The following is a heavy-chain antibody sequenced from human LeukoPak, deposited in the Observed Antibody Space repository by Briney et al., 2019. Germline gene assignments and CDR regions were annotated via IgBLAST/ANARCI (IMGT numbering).Heavy chain of an antibody. J-gene: IGHJ3*02. D-gene: IGHD3/OR15-3a*01. CDR1: GYTFTSYG. Sequence: GASVKVSCKASGYTFTSYGISWVRQAPGQGLEWMGWISAYNGNTNYAQKLQGRVTMTTDTSTSTAYMELSSLRSEDTAVYYCARGSTPAGLVAFDIWGQGTMVTVSS. CDR2: ISAYNGNT. CDR3: ARGSTPAGLVAFDI. V-gene: IGHV1-18*01.